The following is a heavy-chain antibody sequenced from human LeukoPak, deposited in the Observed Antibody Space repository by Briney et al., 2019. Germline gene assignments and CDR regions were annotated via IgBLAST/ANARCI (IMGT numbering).Heavy chain of an antibody. Sequence: GGSLRLSCAASGFTFSSYAMHWVRQAPGKGLEWVAVISYDGSNKYYADSVKGRFTISRDNVKNVLYLQMNTLRPEDTALYYCAKDLFSPITSALVLDVWGQGTTVT. CDR2: ISYDGSNK. CDR3: AKDLFSPITSALVLDV. V-gene: IGHV3-30-3*02. D-gene: IGHD6-6*01. CDR1: GFTFSSYA. J-gene: IGHJ6*02.